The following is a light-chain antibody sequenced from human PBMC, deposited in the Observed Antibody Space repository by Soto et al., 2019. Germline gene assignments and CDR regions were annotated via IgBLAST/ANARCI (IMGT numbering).Light chain of an antibody. J-gene: IGKJ1*01. CDR2: AAS. CDR3: QKYDSAPWT. Sequence: DIEMTQSPSSLSASVGDRVIITCRASQGISNYLAWYQQRPGKVPKLLIYAASTLQSGVPSRFSGSGSGTAFTLTISSLQPEDVASYYCQKYDSAPWTFGQGTEVEIK. V-gene: IGKV1-27*01. CDR1: QGISNY.